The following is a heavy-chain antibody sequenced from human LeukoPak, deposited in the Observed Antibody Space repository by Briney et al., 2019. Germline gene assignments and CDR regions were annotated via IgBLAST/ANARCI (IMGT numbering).Heavy chain of an antibody. V-gene: IGHV4-59*01. CDR1: GGSISSYY. J-gene: IGHJ5*02. Sequence: SETLSLTCTVSGGSISSYYWSWIRQPPGKGLEWIGYIYYSGSTNYNPSLKSRVTISVDTPKNQFSLKLSAVTAADTAVYYCARGTGSSWYSWFDPWGQGTLVTVSS. CDR3: ARGTGSSWYSWFDP. D-gene: IGHD6-13*01. CDR2: IYYSGST.